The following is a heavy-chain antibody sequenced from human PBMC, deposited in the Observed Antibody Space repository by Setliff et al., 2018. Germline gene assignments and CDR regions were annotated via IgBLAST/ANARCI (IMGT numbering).Heavy chain of an antibody. Sequence: PSETLSLTCAGSGGSISSSNWWSWVRQPPGKGLEWIGEIYHSGSTYYNPSLKSRVTISVDTSKNQFSLKLSSVTAADTAVYYCARDPLRVVVTSDAFDIWGQGTMVTVSS. CDR3: ARDPLRVVVTSDAFDI. CDR1: GGSISSSNW. CDR2: IYHSGST. V-gene: IGHV4-4*02. D-gene: IGHD3-22*01. J-gene: IGHJ3*02.